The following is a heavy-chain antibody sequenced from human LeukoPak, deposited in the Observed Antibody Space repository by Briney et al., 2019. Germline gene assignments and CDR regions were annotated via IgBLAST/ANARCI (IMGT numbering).Heavy chain of an antibody. D-gene: IGHD6-6*01. V-gene: IGHV3-7*03. CDR1: GFTLSNFW. J-gene: IGHJ5*02. CDR3: VKASSSSPQYNWFDA. CDR2: IRPDGSAK. Sequence: GGSLRLSCTASGFTLSNFWMNWVRQAPGKGLEWVANIRPDGSAKHYADSVRGRFTISRDNAKNSLYLQMNSLRAEDTALYYCVKASSSSPQYNWFDAWGQGTLVTVSS.